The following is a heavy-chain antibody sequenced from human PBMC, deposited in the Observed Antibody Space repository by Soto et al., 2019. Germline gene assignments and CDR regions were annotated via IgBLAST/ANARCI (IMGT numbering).Heavy chain of an antibody. Sequence: PGGSLRLSCAASGFTFSSYGMHWVRQAPGKGLEWVAVISYDGSNKYYADSVKGRFTISRDNSKNTLYLQMNSLRAEDTAVYYCAKDGVLRFLEWLPYYYYGMDVWGQGTTVTVYS. CDR3: AKDGVLRFLEWLPYYYYGMDV. V-gene: IGHV3-30*18. CDR1: GFTFSSYG. CDR2: ISYDGSNK. D-gene: IGHD3-3*01. J-gene: IGHJ6*02.